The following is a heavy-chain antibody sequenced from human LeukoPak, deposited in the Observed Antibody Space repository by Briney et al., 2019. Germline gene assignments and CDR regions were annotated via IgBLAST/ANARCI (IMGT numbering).Heavy chain of an antibody. CDR2: IWYDGSDK. V-gene: IGHV3-33*01. D-gene: IGHD6-13*01. Sequence: GGSLRLSCAASGFIFTENGMHWVRQAPGKGLEWVAVIWYDGSDKYYADSVKGRFTISRDNSKHTVYLQMNSLRVEDTAVYFCVRDWPNRLTAGGIWFDPWGPGTLVTVSA. CDR1: GFIFTENG. CDR3: VRDWPNRLTAGGIWFDP. J-gene: IGHJ5*02.